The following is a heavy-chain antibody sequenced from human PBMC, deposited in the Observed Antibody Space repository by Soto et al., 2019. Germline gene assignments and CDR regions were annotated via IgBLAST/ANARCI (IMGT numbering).Heavy chain of an antibody. J-gene: IGHJ4*02. V-gene: IGHV3-23*01. D-gene: IGHD3-22*01. CDR2: ISGSGGST. Sequence: PGGSLRLSCAASGFTFSSYAISWGRQAPGKGLEWVSAISGSGGSTYYADSVKGRFTISRDNSKNTLYLQMNSLRAEDTAVYYCAKAQHYDSSGYYSAPYYFDYWGQGTLVTVSS. CDR1: GFTFSSYA. CDR3: AKAQHYDSSGYYSAPYYFDY.